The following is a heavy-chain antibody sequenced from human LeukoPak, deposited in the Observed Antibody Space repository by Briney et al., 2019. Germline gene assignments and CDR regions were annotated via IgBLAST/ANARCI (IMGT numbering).Heavy chain of an antibody. CDR1: GFIFSTYT. J-gene: IGHJ4*02. CDR3: VGDQVDDTGYLR. D-gene: IGHD5-12*01. Sequence: GGSLRLSCSASGFIFSTYTMYWVRQAPGKGLEYVSVINGDGRTTYYVDSVKGRFTISRDNSKNTLYLQMSSLRADDTAVYYCVGDQVDDTGYLRWGQGTRVTVSA. V-gene: IGHV3-64D*06. CDR2: INGDGRTT.